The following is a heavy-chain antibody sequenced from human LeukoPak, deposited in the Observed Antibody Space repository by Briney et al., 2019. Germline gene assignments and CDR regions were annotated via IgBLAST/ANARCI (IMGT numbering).Heavy chain of an antibody. Sequence: SETLSLTCAVYGGSFSGYYWSWIRQPPATGLEWIGEINHSGSTNYNPSLKSRVTISVDTSKNQFSLKLSSVTAADTAVYYCARCYGSGSYNWFDPWGQGTLVTVSS. D-gene: IGHD3-10*01. CDR3: ARCYGSGSYNWFDP. CDR2: INHSGST. CDR1: GGSFSGYY. J-gene: IGHJ5*02. V-gene: IGHV4-34*01.